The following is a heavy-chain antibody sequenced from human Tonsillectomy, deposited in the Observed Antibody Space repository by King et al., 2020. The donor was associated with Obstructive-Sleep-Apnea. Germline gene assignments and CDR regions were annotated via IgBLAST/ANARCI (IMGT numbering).Heavy chain of an antibody. CDR1: GFTFSSCW. J-gene: IGHJ3*02. V-gene: IGHV3-74*01. CDR3: ARPLKYDCWSGYYTDVDFFDI. CDR2: INSDGRST. Sequence: VQLVESGGGLVQPGGSLRLSCAASGFTFSSCWMHWVRQAPGKGLVWVSRINSDGRSTSYADSVKGRFTIPRDNAKNTLNLQMNSLGAEDTAVYYCARPLKYDCWSGYYTDVDFFDIWGQGTMVTVSS. D-gene: IGHD3-3*01.